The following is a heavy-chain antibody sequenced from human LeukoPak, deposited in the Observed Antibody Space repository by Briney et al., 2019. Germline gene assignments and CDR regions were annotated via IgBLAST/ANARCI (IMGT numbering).Heavy chain of an antibody. Sequence: SSETLSLTCAVYGGSFSGYYWSWIRQPPGKGLEWIGEINHSGSTNYNPSLKSRVTISVDTSKNQFSLKLSSVAAADTAVYYCARGGRCGLRHSHLCYWVQGTLVTVSS. J-gene: IGHJ4*02. CDR1: GGSFSGYY. CDR3: ARGGRCGLRHSHLCY. D-gene: IGHD5-18*01. V-gene: IGHV4-34*01. CDR2: INHSGST.